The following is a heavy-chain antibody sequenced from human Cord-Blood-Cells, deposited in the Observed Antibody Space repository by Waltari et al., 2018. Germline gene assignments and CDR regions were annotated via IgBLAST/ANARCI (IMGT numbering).Heavy chain of an antibody. V-gene: IGHV4-4*07. Sequence: QVQLQESGPGLVKPSETLSLTCTVSGGSISSYYWSWIRQPAGKGLEWIGSIYTSGRTNYNPALKRRVTMSVDTSKNQFSLKLSSVTAADTAVYYCARDNSSGYYYYYYYMDVWGKGTTVTVSS. CDR1: GGSISSYY. J-gene: IGHJ6*03. CDR2: IYTSGRT. CDR3: ARDNSSGYYYYYYYMDV. D-gene: IGHD3-22*01.